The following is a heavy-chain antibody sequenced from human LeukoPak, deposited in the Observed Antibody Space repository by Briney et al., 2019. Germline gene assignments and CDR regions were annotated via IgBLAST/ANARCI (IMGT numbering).Heavy chain of an antibody. CDR1: GFTFSSYA. J-gene: IGHJ4*02. CDR2: ISGSGGST. V-gene: IGHV3-23*01. Sequence: PGGSLRLSCAASGFTFSSYAMSWVRQAPGKGLEWVSAISGSGGSTYYADSVKGRFTISRDNSKNTLYLQMSSLRAEDTAVYYCAKGRYGSGKRPNFDYWGQGTLVTVSS. CDR3: AKGRYGSGKRPNFDY. D-gene: IGHD3-10*01.